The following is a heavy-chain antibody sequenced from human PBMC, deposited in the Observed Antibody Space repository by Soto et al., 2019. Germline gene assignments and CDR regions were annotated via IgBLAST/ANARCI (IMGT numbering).Heavy chain of an antibody. CDR2: INAGNDNT. V-gene: IGHV1-3*05. D-gene: IGHD3-16*01. Sequence: QVQLVQSGAEEKKPGASVKVSCKASGYTFTSYAMHWVRQAPGQRLEWMGWINAGNDNTKYSQKFQGRVTITRDTSASTAYMELSSLRSEDTAVYYCARAVGGPTSNLDYWGQGTLVTVSS. J-gene: IGHJ4*02. CDR1: GYTFTSYA. CDR3: ARAVGGPTSNLDY.